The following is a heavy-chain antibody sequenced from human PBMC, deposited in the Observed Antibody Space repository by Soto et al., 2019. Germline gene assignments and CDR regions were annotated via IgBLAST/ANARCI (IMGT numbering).Heavy chain of an antibody. Sequence: QLQLVQSGPEVKKPGTSVKVSCKASGFTLTSADVQWVRQTRGQRLEWIGWIVGGSGSTNYAQQFQGRLAITRDMSTSTVYMELSSLRSEDTAVYYCAADWSNRPFYFWGQGTLVTVSS. CDR2: IVGGSGST. CDR3: AADWSNRPFYF. V-gene: IGHV1-58*01. J-gene: IGHJ4*02. D-gene: IGHD3-3*01. CDR1: GFTLTSAD.